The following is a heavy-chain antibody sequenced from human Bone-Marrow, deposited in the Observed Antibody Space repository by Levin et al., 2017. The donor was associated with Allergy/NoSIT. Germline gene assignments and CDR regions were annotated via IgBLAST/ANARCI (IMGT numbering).Heavy chain of an antibody. Sequence: SETLSLTCTVSGDSITSPNYFWSWIRQHPEKGLEWIGYIHYTGNAYYNPSLGSRVTISMDTSKNQVSLKLNSVTAADTALYYCAREVDKAGVSDAFDIWGQGTVVTVSS. CDR1: GDSITSPNYF. CDR2: IHYTGNA. D-gene: IGHD2-8*01. J-gene: IGHJ3*02. CDR3: AREVDKAGVSDAFDI. V-gene: IGHV4-31*02.